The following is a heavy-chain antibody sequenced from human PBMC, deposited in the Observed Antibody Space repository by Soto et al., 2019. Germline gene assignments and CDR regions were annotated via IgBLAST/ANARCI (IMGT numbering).Heavy chain of an antibody. V-gene: IGHV4-59*01. CDR3: ARETGQHFQH. CDR1: GGSISSYY. CDR2: IYYSGST. D-gene: IGHD3-9*01. J-gene: IGHJ1*01. Sequence: SETLSLTCTVSGGSISSYYWSWIRQPPGKGLEWIGYIYYSGSTNYNPSLKSRVTISVDTSKNQFSLKLSSVTAADTAVYYCARETGQHFQHWGQGTLVTVSS.